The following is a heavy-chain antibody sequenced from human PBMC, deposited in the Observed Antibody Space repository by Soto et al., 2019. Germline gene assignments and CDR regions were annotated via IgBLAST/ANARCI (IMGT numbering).Heavy chain of an antibody. D-gene: IGHD5-12*01. CDR3: SVATITRWFDP. CDR2: INAGNGNT. Sequence: EASVKVSCKASGYTFTSYAMHWVRQAPGQRLEWMGWINAGNGNTKYSQKFQGRVTITRDTSASTAYMELSSLRSEDTAVYYCSVATITRWFDPWGQGTLVTVSS. J-gene: IGHJ5*02. V-gene: IGHV1-3*01. CDR1: GYTFTSYA.